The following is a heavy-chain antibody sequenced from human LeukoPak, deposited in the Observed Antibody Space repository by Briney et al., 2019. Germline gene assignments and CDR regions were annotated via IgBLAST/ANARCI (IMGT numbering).Heavy chain of an antibody. CDR2: VHTSETA. CDR3: ARDGYASGSYYDY. J-gene: IGHJ4*02. D-gene: IGHD1-26*01. CDR1: GASINSGSYF. Sequence: SETLSLTCAVSGASINSGSYFWNWIRQPAGKGLEYIGRVHTSETANYNPSLRSRVAISLDTSMNHFSLRLNSVTAADTAVYYCARDGYASGSYYDYWGQGTPVTVSS. V-gene: IGHV4-61*02.